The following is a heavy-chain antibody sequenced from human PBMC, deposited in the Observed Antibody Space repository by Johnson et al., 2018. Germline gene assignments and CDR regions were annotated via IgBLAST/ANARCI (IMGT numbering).Heavy chain of an antibody. CDR1: GFTFTSSA. CDR2: IVVGSGNT. CDR3: AKDRGYGGRDALDI. Sequence: QLVQSGPEVKKPGTSVKVSCKASGFTFTSSAVQWVRQARGQRLEWIGWIVVGSGNTNYAQKFQERVTITRDMSTSTAYMELSSLRSEDTAVYYCAKDRGYGGRDALDIWGQGTMVTVSS. J-gene: IGHJ3*02. V-gene: IGHV1-58*01. D-gene: IGHD4-23*01.